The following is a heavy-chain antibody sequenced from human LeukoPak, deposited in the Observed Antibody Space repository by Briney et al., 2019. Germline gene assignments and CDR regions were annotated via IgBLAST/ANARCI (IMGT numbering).Heavy chain of an antibody. CDR2: ISSSSSYI. Sequence: GGSLRLSCAASGFTFSRYSMNWVRQAPGKGLEWVASISSSSSYIYYADSVKGRFTISRDNAKNSLYRQMNSLRAEDTAVYYCARDGSGYDQSFAYWGQGTLVTVSS. V-gene: IGHV3-21*01. D-gene: IGHD5-12*01. CDR1: GFTFSRYS. J-gene: IGHJ4*02. CDR3: ARDGSGYDQSFAY.